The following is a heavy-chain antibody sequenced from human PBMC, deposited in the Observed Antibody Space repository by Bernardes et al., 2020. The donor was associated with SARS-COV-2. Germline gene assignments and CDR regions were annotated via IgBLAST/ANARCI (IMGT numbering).Heavy chain of an antibody. CDR3: ASLDTTRVISRDGHTQLRTC. CDR2: IKQDGSEK. CDR1: GFTLSLYW. D-gene: IGHD1-1*01. J-gene: IGHJ4*02. Sequence: GGSLRLSCAASGFTLSLYWISWVRQAPGKGLEWVANIKQDGSEKYYVDSVKGRFTISRDNAKNSLYLQMNSLRAEDTGVYFCASLDTTRVISRDGHTQLRTCWGQGTLVTVSS. V-gene: IGHV3-7*01.